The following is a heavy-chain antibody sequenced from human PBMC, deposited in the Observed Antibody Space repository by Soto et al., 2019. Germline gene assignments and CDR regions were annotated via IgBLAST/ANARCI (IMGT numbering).Heavy chain of an antibody. Sequence: QVQLQQSGPGLVKPSETLSLTCTVSRGPSSSHNWGWIRQPPGRGLEWIGYVYDTGDTSYNPSLRSRVTITADTTTNHISLTLTSVTAADTAVYYCVRQGIGYLHGLVDVWGQGTTVSVSS. D-gene: IGHD1-1*01. CDR2: VYDTGDT. J-gene: IGHJ6*02. CDR1: RGPSSSHN. V-gene: IGHV4-59*08. CDR3: VRQGIGYLHGLVDV.